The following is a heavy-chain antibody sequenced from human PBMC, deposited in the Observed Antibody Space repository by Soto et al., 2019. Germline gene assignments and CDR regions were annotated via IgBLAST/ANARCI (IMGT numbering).Heavy chain of an antibody. Sequence: PSETLSLICTVSGGSISSGGYYWSWIRQHPGKGLEWIGYIYFSGSTYYNPSLKSRVTISVDTSKNQFSLKLTSVTAADTAVYYCARLDLRPNWFDPWGLGTLVTVSS. CDR2: IYFSGST. J-gene: IGHJ5*02. CDR3: ARLDLRPNWFDP. D-gene: IGHD4-17*01. V-gene: IGHV4-31*02. CDR1: GGSISSGGYY.